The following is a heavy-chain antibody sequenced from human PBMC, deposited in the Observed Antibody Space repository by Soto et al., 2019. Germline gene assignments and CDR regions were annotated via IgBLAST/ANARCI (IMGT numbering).Heavy chain of an antibody. D-gene: IGHD3-22*01. J-gene: IGHJ6*02. CDR2: MNPNSGNT. Sequence: ASVKVSCKASGYTFTSYDINWVRQATGQGLEWMGWMNPNSGNTGYAQKFKGRVTMTRNTSISTAYMELSSLRSEDTAVYYCARFYYDSSGYRPSPYYYYYLMDFWGQGTTVTVAS. CDR3: ARFYYDSSGYRPSPYYYYYLMDF. CDR1: GYTFTSYD. V-gene: IGHV1-8*01.